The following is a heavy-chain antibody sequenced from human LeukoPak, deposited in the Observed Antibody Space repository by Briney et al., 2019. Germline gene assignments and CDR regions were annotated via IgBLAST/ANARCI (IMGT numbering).Heavy chain of an antibody. Sequence: SETLSLTCTVSGGSISSSSYYWGCIRQPPGKGLEWIGNIYYSGGNYSNPSLKSRVIISVDTSKNQFSLNLSSVTAADTAVYFCFVSWIFPAAFDIGGQGTMIVVS. CDR1: GGSISSSSYY. D-gene: IGHD2-2*03. V-gene: IGHV4-39*01. CDR2: IYYSGGN. CDR3: FVSWIFPAAFDI. J-gene: IGHJ3*02.